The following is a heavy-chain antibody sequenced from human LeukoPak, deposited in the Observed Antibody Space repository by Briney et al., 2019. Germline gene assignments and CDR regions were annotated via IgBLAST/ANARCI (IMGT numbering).Heavy chain of an antibody. Sequence: SETLSLTCTVSGGSISSSSYYWGWIRQPPGKGLEWIGSIYYSGYTYYNPSLKSRVTISVDTSKNQFSLKLRSVTAADTAVYYCARPAGQQLLDPFDYWGQGTLVTVSS. D-gene: IGHD6-13*01. J-gene: IGHJ4*02. CDR2: IYYSGYT. CDR1: GGSISSSSYY. CDR3: ARPAGQQLLDPFDY. V-gene: IGHV4-39*01.